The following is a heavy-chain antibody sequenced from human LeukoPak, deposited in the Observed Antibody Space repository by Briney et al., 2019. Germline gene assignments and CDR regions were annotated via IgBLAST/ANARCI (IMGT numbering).Heavy chain of an antibody. J-gene: IGHJ4*02. D-gene: IGHD2-2*01. CDR1: GGTFSSYA. Sequence: ASVKVSCKASGGTFSSYAISWVRQAPGQGLEWMGRINPNSGDTNYAQKFQGRVTMTRDTSISTAYMELSRLRSDDTAVYYCARDYSSSTSCLFDYWGQGTLVSVSS. V-gene: IGHV1-2*06. CDR3: ARDYSSSTSCLFDY. CDR2: INPNSGDT.